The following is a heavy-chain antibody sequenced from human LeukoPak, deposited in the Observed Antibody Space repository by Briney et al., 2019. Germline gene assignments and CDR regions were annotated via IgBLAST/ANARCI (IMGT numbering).Heavy chain of an antibody. Sequence: TPSETLSLTCIVSSGSISSYYWSWIRQPAGKGLEWIGRIYTTGNTNYNPSLRSRVTTSIDTSKKQFSLKLSSVTAADTAVYYCARGKYYYDSNSSYRYFDPWGQGTLVTVSS. V-gene: IGHV4-4*07. CDR1: SGSISSYY. CDR3: ARGKYYYDSNSSYRYFDP. J-gene: IGHJ5*02. D-gene: IGHD3-22*01. CDR2: IYTTGNT.